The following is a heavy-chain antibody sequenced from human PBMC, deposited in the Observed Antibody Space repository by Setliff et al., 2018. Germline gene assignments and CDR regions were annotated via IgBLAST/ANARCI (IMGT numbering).Heavy chain of an antibody. CDR2: LSYNGNA. J-gene: IGHJ4*02. CDR3: ARHTIAMSTIISYFDY. Sequence: NPSETLSLTCTVSSGSISSDNYYWGWIRQPPGKGLEWIGTLSYNGNAYYTPSLKSRVTISIDTSKNQFSLKLSSVTAADKAVYYCARHTIAMSTIISYFDYWGQGTLVTVSS. D-gene: IGHD3-10*01. V-gene: IGHV4-39*01. CDR1: SGSISSDNYY.